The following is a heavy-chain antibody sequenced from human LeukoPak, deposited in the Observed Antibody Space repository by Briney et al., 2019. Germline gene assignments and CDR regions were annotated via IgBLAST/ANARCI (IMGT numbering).Heavy chain of an antibody. J-gene: IGHJ4*02. CDR1: GGSIRSYY. Sequence: SETLSLTCTVSGGSIRSYYWSWIRQPPGKGLEWIGYIYTSGSTNYNPSLKSRVTISVDTPKNQFSLKLSSVTAADTAVYYCARHKGPDEMGFDYWGQGTLVTVSS. V-gene: IGHV4-4*09. CDR3: ARHKGPDEMGFDY. D-gene: IGHD5-24*01. CDR2: IYTSGST.